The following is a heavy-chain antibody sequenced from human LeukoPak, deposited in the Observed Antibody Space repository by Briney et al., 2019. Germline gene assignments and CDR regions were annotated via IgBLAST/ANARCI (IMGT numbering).Heavy chain of an antibody. CDR1: GGSISSTTYY. D-gene: IGHD3-10*01. J-gene: IGHJ4*02. CDR3: AGGRIWFGVYYFDY. Sequence: SETLSLTCTVSGGSISSTTYYWGWIRQPPGKGLEWIGSIYYSGSTYYNPSLKSRVTISVDTSKNQFSLKLSSVTAADTAVYYCAGGRIWFGVYYFDYWGQGTLVTVSS. V-gene: IGHV4-39*01. CDR2: IYYSGST.